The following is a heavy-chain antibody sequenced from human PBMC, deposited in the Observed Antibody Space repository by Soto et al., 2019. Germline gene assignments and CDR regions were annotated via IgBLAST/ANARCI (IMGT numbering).Heavy chain of an antibody. CDR3: AREQQLTNNWFDP. CDR2: IDPSDSYT. V-gene: IGHV5-10-1*01. J-gene: IGHJ5*02. CDR1: GYSFTSYW. Sequence: PGESLKISCKGSGYSFTSYWISWVRQMPGKGLEWMGRIDPSDSYTNYSPSFQGHVTLSADKSISTAYLQWSSLKASDTAMYYCAREQQLTNNWFDPWGQGTLVTGSS. D-gene: IGHD6-13*01.